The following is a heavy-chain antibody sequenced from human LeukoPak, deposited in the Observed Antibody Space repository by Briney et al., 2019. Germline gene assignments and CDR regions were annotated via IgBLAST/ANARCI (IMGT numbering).Heavy chain of an antibody. CDR1: GFTFSSYA. V-gene: IGHV3-23*01. CDR2: ISGSGGST. Sequence: GGSLRLSCAASGFTFSSYAMSWVRQALGKGLEWVSAISGSGGSTYYADSVKGRFTISRDNSKNTLYLQMNSLRAEDTAVYYCAKDSLGSSSWPYFDYWGQGTLVTVSS. J-gene: IGHJ4*02. D-gene: IGHD6-13*01. CDR3: AKDSLGSSSWPYFDY.